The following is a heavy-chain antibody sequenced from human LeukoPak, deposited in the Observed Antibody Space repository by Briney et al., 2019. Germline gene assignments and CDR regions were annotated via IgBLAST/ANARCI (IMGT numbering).Heavy chain of an antibody. V-gene: IGHV4-34*01. CDR2: INHSGST. CDR1: GGSFSGYY. Sequence: NPSGTLSLTCAVYGGSFSGYYWSWIRQPPGKGLEWIGEINHSGSTNYNPSLKSRVTISVDTSKNQFSLKLSSVTAADTAVYYCARAPRNDGWFDPWGQGTLVTVSS. CDR3: ARAPRNDGWFDP. D-gene: IGHD1-1*01. J-gene: IGHJ5*02.